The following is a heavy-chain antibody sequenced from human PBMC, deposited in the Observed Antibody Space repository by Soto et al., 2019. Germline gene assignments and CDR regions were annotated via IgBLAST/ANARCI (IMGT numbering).Heavy chain of an antibody. J-gene: IGHJ4*02. CDR2: ISYDGSNK. V-gene: IGHV3-30-3*01. Sequence: LRLSCAASGFTFSSYAVHWVRQAPGKGLEWVAVISYDGSNKYYADSVKGRLTISRDNSKNTLYLQMNSLRAEDTAVYYCARPDYDSSGYYLPDYYFDYWGQGTLVTVSS. CDR3: ARPDYDSSGYYLPDYYFDY. CDR1: GFTFSSYA. D-gene: IGHD3-22*01.